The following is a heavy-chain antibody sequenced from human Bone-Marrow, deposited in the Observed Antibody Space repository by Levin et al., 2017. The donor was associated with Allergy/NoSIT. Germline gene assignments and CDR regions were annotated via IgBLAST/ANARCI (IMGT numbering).Heavy chain of an antibody. Sequence: PGGSLRLSCAASGFTFSTYTMHWVRQAPGKGLEWVAVISYDGSIKYHADSVKGRFTISRDNSRDTLFLQMNSLRAEDTATYYCAKPPINNYGTVYYQRSFDYWGQGTLVTVSS. CDR3: AKPPINNYGTVYYQRSFDY. CDR1: GFTFSTYT. V-gene: IGHV3-30-3*02. CDR2: ISYDGSIK. D-gene: IGHD3-22*01. J-gene: IGHJ4*02.